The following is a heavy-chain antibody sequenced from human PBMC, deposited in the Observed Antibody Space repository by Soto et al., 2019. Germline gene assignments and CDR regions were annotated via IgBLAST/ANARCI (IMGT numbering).Heavy chain of an antibody. V-gene: IGHV1-8*01. CDR1: GYTFTSYD. J-gene: IGHJ5*02. CDR2: MNSNSGNT. Sequence: GASVKVSCKASGYTFTSYDINWVRQATGQGLEWMGWMNSNSGNTGYAQKFQGRVTMTRNTSISTAYMELSSLRSEDTAVYYCAREPCSGGSCYRWFDPWGQGTLVTVSS. D-gene: IGHD2-15*01. CDR3: AREPCSGGSCYRWFDP.